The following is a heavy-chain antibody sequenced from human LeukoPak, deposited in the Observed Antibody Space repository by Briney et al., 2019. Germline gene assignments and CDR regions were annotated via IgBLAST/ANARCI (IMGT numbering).Heavy chain of an antibody. CDR3: ARGGPIVVVPAAMGDFDY. J-gene: IGHJ4*02. CDR2: INRSGST. CDR1: GGSFSGYY. Sequence: SETLSLTCAVYGGSFSGYYWSWIRQPPGRGLEWIGEINRSGSTNYNPSLKSRVTISVDTSKNQFSLKLSSVTAADTAVYYCARGGPIVVVPAAMGDFDYWGQGTLVTVSS. D-gene: IGHD2-2*01. V-gene: IGHV4-34*01.